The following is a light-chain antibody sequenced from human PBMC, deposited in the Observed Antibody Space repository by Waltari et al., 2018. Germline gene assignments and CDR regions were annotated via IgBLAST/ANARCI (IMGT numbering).Light chain of an antibody. V-gene: IGLV5-45*01. J-gene: IGLJ3*02. CDR1: SGISVGPYK. CDR2: YRSDSTK. Sequence: QAVLTQPASFSASPGPSVSHPCTLRSGISVGPYKVYWCQQRPGSPPQFLVKYRSDSTKERGSGVPSRFSGSRDTSANAGILLISGLQSEDEADYYCMILHNNAVVFGGGTRLTVL. CDR3: MILHNNAVV.